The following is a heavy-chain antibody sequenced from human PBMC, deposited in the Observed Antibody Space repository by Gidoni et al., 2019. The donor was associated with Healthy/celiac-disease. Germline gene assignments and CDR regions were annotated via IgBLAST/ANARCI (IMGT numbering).Heavy chain of an antibody. CDR1: GFTFSSYS. J-gene: IGHJ5*02. Sequence: CAASGFTFSSYSMNWVRQAPGKGLEWVSYISSSSSTIYYEDSVKGRFNISRDNAKNSLYLKMNSLRDEDTDVYYCARDRGGDYGDYINWFDPWGQGTLVTVSA. V-gene: IGHV3-48*02. CDR2: ISSSSSTI. D-gene: IGHD4-17*01. CDR3: ARDRGGDYGDYINWFDP.